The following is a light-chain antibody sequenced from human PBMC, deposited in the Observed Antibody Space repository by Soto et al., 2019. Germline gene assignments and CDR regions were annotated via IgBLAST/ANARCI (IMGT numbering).Light chain of an antibody. CDR2: GAS. J-gene: IGKJ5*01. Sequence: EVVMTQSPATLSVSPGERATISCRASQSVRSNLAWYQQKPGQAPRLLIYGASNRVSGIPATFSGSGSGTEFSLTISSLQSEDFAVYYCQQYNNWPAITFGQGTRLEIK. CDR1: QSVRSN. V-gene: IGKV3D-15*01. CDR3: QQYNNWPAIT.